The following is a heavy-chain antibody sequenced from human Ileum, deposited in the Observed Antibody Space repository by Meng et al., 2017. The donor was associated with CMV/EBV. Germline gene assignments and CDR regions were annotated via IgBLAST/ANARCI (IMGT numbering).Heavy chain of an antibody. CDR1: GFTFGDYA. CDR2: IYSGGST. V-gene: IGHV3-53*01. Sequence: GGSLRLSCAASGFTFGDYAMGWVRQAPGKGLEWVSVIYSGGSTYYADSVKGRFTISRDNSKNTLYLQMNSLRAEDTAVYYCARETTIFGVVPRPGWFDPWGQGTLVTVSS. CDR3: ARETTIFGVVPRPGWFDP. D-gene: IGHD3-3*01. J-gene: IGHJ5*02.